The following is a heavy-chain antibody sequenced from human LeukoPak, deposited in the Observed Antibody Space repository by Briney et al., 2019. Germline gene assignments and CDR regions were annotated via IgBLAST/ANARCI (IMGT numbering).Heavy chain of an antibody. V-gene: IGHV5-51*01. Sequence: GESLKISCKGSGYSFTSYLIGWVRQMPVKGLEWMGIIYPGDSDTRYSPSFQGQVTISADKSISTAYLQWSSLKASDTAMYYCARHKQYDFWSGYSKYNWFDPWGQGTLVTVSS. CDR3: ARHKQYDFWSGYSKYNWFDP. J-gene: IGHJ5*02. D-gene: IGHD3-3*01. CDR2: IYPGDSDT. CDR1: GYSFTSYL.